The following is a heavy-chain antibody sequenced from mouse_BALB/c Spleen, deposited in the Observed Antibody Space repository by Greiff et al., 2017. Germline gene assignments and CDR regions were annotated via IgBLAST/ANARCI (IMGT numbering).Heavy chain of an antibody. V-gene: IGHV3-6*02. CDR1: GYSITSGYY. CDR3: ARETIYDGYYESMDY. J-gene: IGHJ4*01. Sequence: EVQLQQSGPGLVKPSQSLSLTCSVTGYSITSGYYWNWIRQFPGNKLEWMGYISYDGSNNYNPSLKNRISITRDTSKNQFFLKLNSVTTEDTATYYCARETIYDGYYESMDYWGQGTSVTVSS. D-gene: IGHD2-3*01. CDR2: ISYDGSN.